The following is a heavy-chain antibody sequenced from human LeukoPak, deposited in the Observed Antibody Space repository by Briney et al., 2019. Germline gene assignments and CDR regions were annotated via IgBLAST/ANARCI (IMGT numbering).Heavy chain of an antibody. V-gene: IGHV1-2*06. CDR3: ARVGDGLNDAFDI. CDR2: INPNSGGT. CDR1: GYTFTGYY. D-gene: IGHD5-24*01. Sequence: GASVKVSCKASGYTFTGYYMNWVRQAPGQGLEWMGRINPNSGGTNYAQKFQGRVTKTRDTSISTAYMELSRLRSDDTAVYYCARVGDGLNDAFDIWGQGTMVTVSS. J-gene: IGHJ3*02.